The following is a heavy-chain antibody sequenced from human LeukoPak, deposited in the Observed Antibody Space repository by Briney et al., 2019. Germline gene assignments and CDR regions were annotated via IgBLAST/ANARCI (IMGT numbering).Heavy chain of an antibody. V-gene: IGHV3-11*01. CDR3: ARDLVGDSSGWYLGYGMDV. CDR2: ISSSGSTI. D-gene: IGHD6-19*01. CDR1: GFTFSDYY. Sequence: GGSLRLSCAASGFTFSDYYMSWIRQAPGKGLEGVSYISSSGSTIYYADSVKGRFTISRDNAKNSLYLQMNSLRAEDTAVYYCARDLVGDSSGWYLGYGMDVWGQGTTVTVSS. J-gene: IGHJ6*02.